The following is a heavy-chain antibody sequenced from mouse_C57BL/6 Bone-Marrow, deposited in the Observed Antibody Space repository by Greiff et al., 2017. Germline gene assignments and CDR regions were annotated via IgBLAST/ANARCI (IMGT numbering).Heavy chain of an antibody. D-gene: IGHD2-4*01. CDR3: ARSLLVYYDYDVFDY. CDR1: GYTFTSYT. CDR2: INPSSGYT. V-gene: IGHV1-4*01. J-gene: IGHJ2*01. Sequence: QVQLKESGAELVRPGASVKMSCKASGYTFTSYTMHWVKQRPGQGLEWIGYINPSSGYTKYNQKFKDKATLTADKSSSTAYMQLSSLTSEDSAVYYYARSLLVYYDYDVFDYWGQGTTLTVSS.